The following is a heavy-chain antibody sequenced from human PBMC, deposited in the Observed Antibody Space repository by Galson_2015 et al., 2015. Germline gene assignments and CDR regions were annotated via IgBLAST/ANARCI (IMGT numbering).Heavy chain of an antibody. J-gene: IGHJ4*02. CDR1: GFTFGSRA. V-gene: IGHV3-23*01. CDR3: ARGHLSSSSFFDI. Sequence: SLRLSCAGSGFTFGSRAMSWVRQAPGKGPEWVSAISGPGDSTFYGDSVKGRFTISRDNSRDTLYLHMTSLGVEDTATYYCARGHLSSSSFFDIWGQGTPVSVSS. D-gene: IGHD6-6*01. CDR2: ISGPGDST.